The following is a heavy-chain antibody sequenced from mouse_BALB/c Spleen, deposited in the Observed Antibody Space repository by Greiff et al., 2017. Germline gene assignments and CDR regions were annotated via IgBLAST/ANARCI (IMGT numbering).Heavy chain of an antibody. J-gene: IGHJ3*01. D-gene: IGHD2-1*01. Sequence: EVKLVESGGGLVKPGGSLKLSCAASGFTFSSYAMSWVRQSPEKRLEWVAEISSGGSYTYYPDTVTGRFTISRDNAKNTLYLEMSSLRSEDTAMYYCAGNYVGFAYWGQGTLVTVSA. CDR2: ISSGGSYT. CDR1: GFTFSSYA. CDR3: AGNYVGFAY. V-gene: IGHV5-9-4*01.